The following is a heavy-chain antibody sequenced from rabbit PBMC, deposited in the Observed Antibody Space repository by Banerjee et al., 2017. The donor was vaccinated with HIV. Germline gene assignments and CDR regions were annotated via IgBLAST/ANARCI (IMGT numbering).Heavy chain of an antibody. CDR1: GFTLSSSYW. CDR3: ARDLAGVIGWNFGL. CDR2: INTSSGNT. Sequence: QEQLEESGGGLVKPEGSLTLTCKASGFTLSSSYWIYWVRQAPGKGLEWIACINTSSGNTVYASWAKGRFTITRSTSLNTVTLQMTSLTAADTATYFCARDLAGVIGWNFGLWGPGTL. J-gene: IGHJ4*01. D-gene: IGHD4-1*01. V-gene: IGHV1S45*01.